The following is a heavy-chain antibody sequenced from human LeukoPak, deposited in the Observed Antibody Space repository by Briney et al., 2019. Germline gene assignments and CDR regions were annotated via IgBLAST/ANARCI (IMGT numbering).Heavy chain of an antibody. D-gene: IGHD6-19*01. CDR1: GGSISSHC. CDR2: IYYSGST. CDR3: ARGQGSGWPKFDY. Sequence: PSETLSLTCTVSGGSISSHCWSWIRQPPGKGLEWIGYIYYSGSTNYNPSLKSRFTISVDTSKNQFSLKLNSVTAADTAVYYCARGQGSGWPKFDYWGQGTLVTVSS. V-gene: IGHV4-59*11. J-gene: IGHJ4*02.